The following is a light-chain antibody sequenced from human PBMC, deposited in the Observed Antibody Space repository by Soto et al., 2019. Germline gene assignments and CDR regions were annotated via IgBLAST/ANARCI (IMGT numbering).Light chain of an antibody. CDR3: QQSYSTPRT. CDR2: AAS. Sequence: DIQMPPSQSSLSASVGDSVQINCRASQSISSYLNWYQQNPGKATKLMIYAASSLQSGVPSRFSGSGSGTDFTLTISSLQPEDFATYYCQQSYSTPRTCGQGTKGDIK. V-gene: IGKV1-39*01. J-gene: IGKJ1*01. CDR1: QSISSY.